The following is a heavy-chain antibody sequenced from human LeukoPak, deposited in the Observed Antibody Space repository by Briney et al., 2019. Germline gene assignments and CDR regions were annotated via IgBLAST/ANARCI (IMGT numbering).Heavy chain of an antibody. Sequence: SSETLSLTCTVSGGSISNSYYYWGWTRQPPGEALEWIGSIYYSGTTYYKPSLKSRVTISVDTSKNQFSLRLSSVTAADTAVYYCARDSKHYYGSGTYSGGFDYWGQGTLVTVSS. D-gene: IGHD3-10*01. CDR3: ARDSKHYYGSGTYSGGFDY. CDR1: GGSISNSYYY. V-gene: IGHV4-39*07. CDR2: IYYSGTT. J-gene: IGHJ4*02.